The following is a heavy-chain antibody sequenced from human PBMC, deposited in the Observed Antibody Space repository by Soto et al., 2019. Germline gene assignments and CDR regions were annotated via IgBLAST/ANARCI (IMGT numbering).Heavy chain of an antibody. CDR1: GGSISSGGYY. CDR2: IYYSGST. J-gene: IGHJ5*02. CDR3: ARRYSGSPGHNWFDP. D-gene: IGHD1-26*01. Sequence: PSETLSLTCTVSGGSISSGGYYWNWIRQHPGKGLEWIGYIYYSGSTYYNPSLKSRVTISVDTSKNQFSLKLTSVTAADTAVYYCARRYSGSPGHNWFDPWGQGTLVTVSS. V-gene: IGHV4-31*03.